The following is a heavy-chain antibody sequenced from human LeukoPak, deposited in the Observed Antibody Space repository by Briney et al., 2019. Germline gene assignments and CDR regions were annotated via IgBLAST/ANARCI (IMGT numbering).Heavy chain of an antibody. Sequence: SGPTLVKPTQTLTLTCTFSGFSLSTSGVGVGWIRQPPGKALEWLALIYWDGDKRYSPSLKSRLTITKDTSKNQVVLTMTNMDPVDTATYYCAHRRVEPAYYYGSGRNTWFDPWGQGTLVTVSS. CDR3: AHRRVEPAYYYGSGRNTWFDP. CDR2: IYWDGDK. V-gene: IGHV2-5*02. J-gene: IGHJ5*02. D-gene: IGHD3-10*01. CDR1: GFSLSTSGVG.